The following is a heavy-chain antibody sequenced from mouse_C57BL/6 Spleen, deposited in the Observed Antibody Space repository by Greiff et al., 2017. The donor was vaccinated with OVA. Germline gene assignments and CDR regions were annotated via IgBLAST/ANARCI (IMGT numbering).Heavy chain of an antibody. V-gene: IGHV1-19*01. J-gene: IGHJ4*01. CDR1: GYTFTDYY. Sequence: DVQLQESGPVLVKPGASVKMSCKASGYTFTDYYMNWVKQSHGKSLEWIGVINPYNGGTSYNQKFKGKATLTVDKSSSTAYMELNSLTSEDSAVYYCARYYDTYAMDYWGQGTSVTVSS. D-gene: IGHD2-4*01. CDR3: ARYYDTYAMDY. CDR2: INPYNGGT.